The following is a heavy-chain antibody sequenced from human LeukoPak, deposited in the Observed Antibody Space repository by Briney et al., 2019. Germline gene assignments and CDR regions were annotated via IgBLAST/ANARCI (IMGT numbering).Heavy chain of an antibody. Sequence: PGGSLRLSCAASGFTFSSYAMSWVRQAPGKGLEWVSGISGSDGSTYYADSVKGRFTISRDNSKNTLYLQMNSLRVEDTAVYYCAKGYSGSTDGYFDYWGQGTLVTVSS. CDR2: ISGSDGST. CDR1: GFTFSSYA. D-gene: IGHD1-26*01. V-gene: IGHV3-23*01. CDR3: AKGYSGSTDGYFDY. J-gene: IGHJ4*02.